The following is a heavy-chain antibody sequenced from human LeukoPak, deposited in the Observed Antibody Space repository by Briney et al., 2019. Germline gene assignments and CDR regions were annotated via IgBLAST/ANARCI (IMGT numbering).Heavy chain of an antibody. J-gene: IGHJ4*02. Sequence: SVKVSCKASGGTFSSYAISWVRQAPGQGLEWMGGIIPIFGTANYAQKFQGRVTITADESTSTAYMELSSLRSEDTAVYYCARSPTRSGIVHYFDYWGQGTLVTVSS. CDR1: GGTFSSYA. CDR3: ARSPTRSGIVHYFDY. D-gene: IGHD2/OR15-2a*01. CDR2: IIPIFGTA. V-gene: IGHV1-69*13.